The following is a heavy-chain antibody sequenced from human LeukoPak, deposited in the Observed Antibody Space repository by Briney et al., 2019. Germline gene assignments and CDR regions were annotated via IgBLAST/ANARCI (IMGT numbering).Heavy chain of an antibody. CDR1: GFTFAKYA. CDR2: ISGSGNVT. CDR3: AKDRAGAN. J-gene: IGHJ4*02. Sequence: QPGGSLKLSCVGSGFTFAKYAMTWFREAPGKGLEWVSVISGSGNVTYYAESVKGRFTISRDNSKRTLYLQMDSLRADDTAIYYCAKDRAGANWGQGTLVLVSS. V-gene: IGHV3-23*01.